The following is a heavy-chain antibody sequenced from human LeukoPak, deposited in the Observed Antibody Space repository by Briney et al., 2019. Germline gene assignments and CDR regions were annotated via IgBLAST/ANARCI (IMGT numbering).Heavy chain of an antibody. CDR2: INPSGGST. D-gene: IGHD6-19*01. Sequence: ASVKVSCKASGYTFTSYGISWVRQAPGQGLEWMGIINPSGGSTSYAQKFQGRVTMTRDTSTSTVYMELSSLRSEDTAVYYCARGLRSSGWYGNGYDYWGQGTLVTVSS. CDR3: ARGLRSSGWYGNGYDY. V-gene: IGHV1-46*01. CDR1: GYTFTSYG. J-gene: IGHJ4*02.